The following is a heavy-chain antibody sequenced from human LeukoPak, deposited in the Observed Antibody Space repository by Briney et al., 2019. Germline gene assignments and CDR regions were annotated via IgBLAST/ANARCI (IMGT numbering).Heavy chain of an antibody. CDR1: GFTFSSYS. J-gene: IGHJ6*03. V-gene: IGHV3-21*01. D-gene: IGHD3-10*01. CDR3: ARRAGYYGSGSYFARSAYYYYYMDV. Sequence: GGSLRLSCAASGFTFSSYSMNWVRQAPGKGLEWVSSISSSSSYIYYADSVKGRFTISRDNAKNSLYLQMNSLRAEDTAVYYCARRAGYYGSGSYFARSAYYYYYMDVWGKGTTVTISS. CDR2: ISSSSSYI.